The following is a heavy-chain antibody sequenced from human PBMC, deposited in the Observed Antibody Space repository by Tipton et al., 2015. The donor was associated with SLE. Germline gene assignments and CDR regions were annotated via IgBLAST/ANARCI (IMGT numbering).Heavy chain of an antibody. CDR3: ARDSPSEYYYDSSGYYYRIFDY. D-gene: IGHD3-22*01. J-gene: IGHJ4*02. CDR2: IYHSGST. V-gene: IGHV4-38-2*02. CDR1: GGSISSGYY. Sequence: TLSLTCTVSGGSISSGYYWGWIRQPPGKGLEWIGSIYHSGSTYYNPSLKSRVTISVDTSKNQFSLKLSSVTAADTAVYYCARDSPSEYYYDSSGYYYRIFDYWGQGTLVTVSS.